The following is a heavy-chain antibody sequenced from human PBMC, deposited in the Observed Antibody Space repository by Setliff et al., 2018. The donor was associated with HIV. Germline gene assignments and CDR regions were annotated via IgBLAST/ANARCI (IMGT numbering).Heavy chain of an antibody. J-gene: IGHJ2*01. CDR1: GYSFTTYG. CDR2: ISVYNGQT. V-gene: IGHV1-18*01. Sequence: ASVKVSCKASGYSFTTYGISWVRQAPGQGLEWVGWISVYNGQTLYAQKVRDRITVAMDIPKDTAYMELRGLTPDGTAVYYCARGHHFYWYFDLWGPGTLVTVSS. CDR3: ARGHHFYWYFDL.